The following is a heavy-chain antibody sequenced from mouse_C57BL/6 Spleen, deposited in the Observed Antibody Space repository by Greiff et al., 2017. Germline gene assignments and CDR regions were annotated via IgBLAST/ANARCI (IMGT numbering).Heavy chain of an antibody. Sequence: DVHLVESGGGLVKPGGSLKLSCAASGFTFSSYAMSWVRQTPEKRLEWVATISDGGSYTYYPDNVKGRFTISRDNAKNNLYLQMSHLKSEDTAMYYCARGEDYDYAWLAYWGQGTLVTVSA. D-gene: IGHD2-4*01. CDR1: GFTFSSYA. V-gene: IGHV5-4*01. J-gene: IGHJ3*01. CDR3: ARGEDYDYAWLAY. CDR2: ISDGGSYT.